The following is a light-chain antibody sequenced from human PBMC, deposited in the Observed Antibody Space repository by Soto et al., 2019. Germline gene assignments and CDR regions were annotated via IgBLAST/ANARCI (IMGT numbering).Light chain of an antibody. CDR2: EGS. Sequence: QSPLTQPASVSGAPGQSITISCPGTSSDGGSYNLVSWYQQHPGKAPKLMIYEGSKRPSGVSNRFSGSKSGNTASLTISGLQAEDEADYYCCSYAGIYVFGTGTKVTVL. CDR1: SSDGGSYNL. V-gene: IGLV2-23*01. CDR3: CSYAGIYV. J-gene: IGLJ1*01.